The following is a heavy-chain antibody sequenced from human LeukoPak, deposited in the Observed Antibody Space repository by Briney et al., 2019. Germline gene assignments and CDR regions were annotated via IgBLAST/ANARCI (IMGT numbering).Heavy chain of an antibody. Sequence: GGSLRLSCAASGFTFSSYAMSWVRQAPGKGLEWVSAISGSGGSTYYADSMKGRFTISRDNSKNTLYLQMNSLRAEDTAVYYCAKGPAASIADNWFDPWGQGTLVTVSS. CDR2: ISGSGGST. CDR1: GFTFSSYA. CDR3: AKGPAASIADNWFDP. D-gene: IGHD6-6*01. J-gene: IGHJ5*02. V-gene: IGHV3-23*01.